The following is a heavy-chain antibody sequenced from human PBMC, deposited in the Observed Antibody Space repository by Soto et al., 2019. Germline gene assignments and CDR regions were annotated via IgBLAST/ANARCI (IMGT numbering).Heavy chain of an antibody. J-gene: IGHJ4*02. CDR2: INAGNGNT. D-gene: IGHD6-13*01. CDR1: GGTFSSYT. V-gene: IGHV1-3*01. Sequence: GXXVKVSCKASGGTFSSYTISWVRQAPGQRLEWMGWINAGNGNTKYSQKFQGRVTITRDTSASTAYMELSSLRSEDTAVYYCARDRGSSWRDYWGQGTLVTVSS. CDR3: ARDRGSSWRDY.